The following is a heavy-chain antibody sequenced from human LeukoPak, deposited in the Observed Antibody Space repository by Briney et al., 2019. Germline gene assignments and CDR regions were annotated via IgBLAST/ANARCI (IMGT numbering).Heavy chain of an antibody. J-gene: IGHJ6*02. V-gene: IGHV3-7*01. CDR1: GFTFSSYW. CDR3: ARERSSSGSYYYYYYGMDV. CDR2: IKQDGSEK. Sequence: GGSLRLSCAASGFTFSSYWMSWVRQALGKGLEWVANIKQDGSEKYYVDSVKGRFTISRDNAKNSLYLQMNSLRAEDTAVYYCARERSSSGSYYYYYYGMDVWGQGTTVTVSS. D-gene: IGHD1-26*01.